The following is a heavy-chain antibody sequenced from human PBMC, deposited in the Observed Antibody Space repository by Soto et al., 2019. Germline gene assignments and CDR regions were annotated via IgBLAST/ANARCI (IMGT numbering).Heavy chain of an antibody. CDR1: GFTFNAYG. J-gene: IGHJ4*02. D-gene: IGHD3-16*01. CDR2: ISFNGKNT. CDR3: ADIGGYDSVGGAY. V-gene: IGHV3-33*05. Sequence: QVQLVESGGGVVQPGKSLRLSCAASGFTFNAYGMHWVRQAPGKGLEWVTFISFNGKNTDYAESVKGRFTVSRDNSKNTCCLHMTRLRDEDTAVYYCADIGGYDSVGGAYWGQGALVTVSS.